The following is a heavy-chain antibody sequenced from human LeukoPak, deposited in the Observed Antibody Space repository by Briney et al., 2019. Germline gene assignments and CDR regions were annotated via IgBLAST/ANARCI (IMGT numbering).Heavy chain of an antibody. V-gene: IGHV3-74*01. CDR3: AKVRRSGYHPVDY. J-gene: IGHJ4*02. D-gene: IGHD3-22*01. Sequence: GGSLRLSCAASRFTFSTYWMHWVRQAPGKGLVWVSRINSDGSSTGYADSVKGRFTISRDNSKNTLYLQMNSLRAEDTAVYYCAKVRRSGYHPVDYWGQGTLVTVSS. CDR1: RFTFSTYW. CDR2: INSDGSST.